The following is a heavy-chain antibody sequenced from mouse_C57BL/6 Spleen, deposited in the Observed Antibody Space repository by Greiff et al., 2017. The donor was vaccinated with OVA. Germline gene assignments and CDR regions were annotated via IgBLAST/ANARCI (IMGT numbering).Heavy chain of an antibody. CDR3: ARRDYDGDYFDY. D-gene: IGHD2-3*01. J-gene: IGHJ2*01. CDR2: ISSGGSYT. Sequence: DVQLVESGGDLVKPGGSLKLSCAASGFTFSSYGMSWVRQTPDKRLEWVATISSGGSYTYYPDSVKGRFTISRDNAKNTLYLQMSSLKSEDTAMYYCARRDYDGDYFDYWGQGTTLTVSS. V-gene: IGHV5-6*01. CDR1: GFTFSSYG.